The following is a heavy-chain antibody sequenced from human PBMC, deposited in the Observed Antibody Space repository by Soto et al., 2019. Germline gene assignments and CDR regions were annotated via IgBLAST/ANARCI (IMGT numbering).Heavy chain of an antibody. CDR2: ISGSGGST. CDR3: AKPTTLARAFDI. Sequence: EVQLLESGGGLVQPGGSLRLSCAASGFTFSSYDMSWVRQAPGKGLECVSGISGSGGSTYYADSVKGRFTISRDNSKNTLYLQTKSLGAEETAVYYCAKPTTLARAFDIWGNGTMVTVSS. V-gene: IGHV3-23*01. D-gene: IGHD4-17*01. CDR1: GFTFSSYD. J-gene: IGHJ3*02.